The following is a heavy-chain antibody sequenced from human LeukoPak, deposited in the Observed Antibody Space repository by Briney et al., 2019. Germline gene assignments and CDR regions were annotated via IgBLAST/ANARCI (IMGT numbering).Heavy chain of an antibody. Sequence: PGGSLRLSCAASGFTFSSYAMSWVRQAPGKGLEWVSTISGGGGSTDYADSVKGRFTISRDNSKNTLYLQMNSLRAEDTAVYYCAKAYGSGWAPFDYWGQGTLVTVSS. CDR1: GFTFSSYA. CDR2: ISGGGGST. CDR3: AKAYGSGWAPFDY. V-gene: IGHV3-23*01. D-gene: IGHD6-19*01. J-gene: IGHJ4*02.